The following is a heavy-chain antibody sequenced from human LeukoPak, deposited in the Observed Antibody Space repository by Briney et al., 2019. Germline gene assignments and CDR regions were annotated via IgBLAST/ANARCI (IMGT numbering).Heavy chain of an antibody. D-gene: IGHD6-13*01. CDR2: IYPDHSDT. CDR3: ARHSRIAAAGLKTNYYYGIDG. J-gene: IGHJ6*04. Sequence: GASLKISCKTSGCGFTSYWFGWGRTTPGTGLGWVAIIYPDHSDTRYSPSFAGHGTLSSDKDTTTAFLQWSSLTASDTAMYYCARHSRIAAAGLKTNYYYGIDGWGKGTTVTVSS. V-gene: IGHV5-51*01. CDR1: GCGFTSYW.